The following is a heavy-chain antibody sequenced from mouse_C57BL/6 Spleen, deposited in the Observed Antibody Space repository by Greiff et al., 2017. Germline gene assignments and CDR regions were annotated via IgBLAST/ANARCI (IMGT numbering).Heavy chain of an antibody. CDR1: GYTFTSYW. J-gene: IGHJ1*03. CDR2: IDPNSGGT. D-gene: IGHD1-1*01. CDR3: ARDYGSSYGYFDV. V-gene: IGHV1-72*01. Sequence: QVQLQQPGAELVKPGASVKLSCKASGYTFTSYWMHWVKQRPGRGLEWIGRIDPNSGGTKYNEKFKSKATLTVDKPSSPASMQLSSLTAEDSAVDDCARDYGSSYGYFDVWGTGTTVTVSS.